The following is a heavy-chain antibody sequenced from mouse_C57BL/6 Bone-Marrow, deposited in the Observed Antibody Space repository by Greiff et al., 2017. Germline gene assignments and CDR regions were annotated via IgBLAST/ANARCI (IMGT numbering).Heavy chain of an antibody. D-gene: IGHD1-1*01. CDR2: IYPRSGNT. V-gene: IGHV1-81*01. Sequence: QVQLQQSGAELARPGASVKLSCKASGYTFTSYGISWVKQRTGQGLEWIGEIYPRSGNTYYNEKFKGKATLTADKSSSTAYMELRSLTSEDSAVYFCARREIYYYGSSYVLYFDVWGTGTTVTVSS. CDR3: ARREIYYYGSSYVLYFDV. CDR1: GYTFTSYG. J-gene: IGHJ1*03.